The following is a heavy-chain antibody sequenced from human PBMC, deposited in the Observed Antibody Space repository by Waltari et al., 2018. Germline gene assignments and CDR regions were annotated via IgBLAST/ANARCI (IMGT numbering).Heavy chain of an antibody. V-gene: IGHV3-30*02. Sequence: QVQLVESGGGVVQPGGSLRLSCAASGFTFSSYGMHWVRQAPGQGLEWVAFIRYDGSNKYYADSVKGRFTISRDNSKNTLYLQMNSRRAEDTAVYYCAKRRGDAGVSDYWGQGTLVTVSS. CDR1: GFTFSSYG. CDR3: AKRRGDAGVSDY. CDR2: IRYDGSNK. J-gene: IGHJ4*02.